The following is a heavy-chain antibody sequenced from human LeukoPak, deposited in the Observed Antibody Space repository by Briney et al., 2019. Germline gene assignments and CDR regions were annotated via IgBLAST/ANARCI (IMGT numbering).Heavy chain of an antibody. CDR2: IIPIFGTA. D-gene: IGHD6-13*01. Sequence: GASVKVSCKASGGTFSSYAISWVRQAPGQGLEWMGGIIPIFGTANYAQKFQGRVTITADESTSTAYMELSSLRSEDTAVYYCAPGGYSSSFRFDPWGQGTLVTVSS. J-gene: IGHJ5*02. CDR3: APGGYSSSFRFDP. CDR1: GGTFSSYA. V-gene: IGHV1-69*13.